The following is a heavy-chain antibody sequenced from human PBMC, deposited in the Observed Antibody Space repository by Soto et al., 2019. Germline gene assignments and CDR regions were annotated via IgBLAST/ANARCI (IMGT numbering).Heavy chain of an antibody. CDR3: AREGVYSSRRDY. V-gene: IGHV4-31*03. D-gene: IGHD4-4*01. CDR1: GGSISSGGYY. CDR2: IYYSGST. J-gene: IGHJ4*02. Sequence: QVQLQESGPGLVKPSQTLSLTCTVSGGSISSGGYYWSWIRQHPGKGLEWIGYIYYSGSTYYNPSRKSRVTISVDPSKNQFSLKLSSVPAADTAVYCCAREGVYSSRRDYWGQGSLVTVSS.